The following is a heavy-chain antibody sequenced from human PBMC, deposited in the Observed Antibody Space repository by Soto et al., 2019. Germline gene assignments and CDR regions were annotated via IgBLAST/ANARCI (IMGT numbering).Heavy chain of an antibody. CDR2: ISGSGGST. Sequence: GGSLRLSCAASGFTFSSYAMSWVRQAPGKGLEWVSAISGSGGSTYYADSVKGRFTISRDNSKNTLYLQMNSLRAEDTAVYYCAKDEGYCISTSCLPSPHDYWGQGTLVTVSS. V-gene: IGHV3-23*01. J-gene: IGHJ4*02. D-gene: IGHD2-2*01. CDR3: AKDEGYCISTSCLPSPHDY. CDR1: GFTFSSYA.